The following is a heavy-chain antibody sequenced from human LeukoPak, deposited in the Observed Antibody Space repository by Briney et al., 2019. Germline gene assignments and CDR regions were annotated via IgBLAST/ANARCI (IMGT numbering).Heavy chain of an antibody. Sequence: ASVKVSCKASGGTFSSYTISWVRQAPGQGLEWMGGIIPVFGTANYAEKFQDRVTITADKSTSTAYMELSSLRSEDTAMYYCTINQAGYCGGGSCYRHEFYYMDVWGKGTSVTVSS. CDR2: IIPVFGTA. CDR1: GGTFSSYT. D-gene: IGHD2-15*01. J-gene: IGHJ6*03. CDR3: TINQAGYCGGGSCYRHEFYYMDV. V-gene: IGHV1-69*06.